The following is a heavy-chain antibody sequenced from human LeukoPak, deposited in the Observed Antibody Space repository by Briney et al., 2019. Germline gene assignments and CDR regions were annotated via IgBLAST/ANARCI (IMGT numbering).Heavy chain of an antibody. J-gene: IGHJ4*02. CDR1: GYTFTSYG. V-gene: IGHV1-18*01. D-gene: IGHD3-3*01. CDR2: ISAYNGNT. Sequence: GASVKVSCKASGYTFTSYGISWVRQAPGQGLEWMGWISAYNGNTNYAQKLQGRVTMTTDTSTSTAYMELRSLRSDDTAVYYCARVIGRRYYDFWSGYYWENYFDYWGQGTLVTVSS. CDR3: ARVIGRRYYDFWSGYYWENYFDY.